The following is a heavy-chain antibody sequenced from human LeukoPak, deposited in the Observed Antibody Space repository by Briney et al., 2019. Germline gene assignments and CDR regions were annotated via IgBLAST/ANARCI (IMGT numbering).Heavy chain of an antibody. D-gene: IGHD3-16*02. CDR1: GFTFSSYG. J-gene: IGHJ4*02. CDR2: IWYDGSNK. V-gene: IGHV3-33*01. CDR3: AREMGCYDYVWGSYRKSTFDY. Sequence: PGGSLRLSCAASGFTFSSYGMHWVRQAPGKGLEWVAVIWYDGSNKYYADSVKGRFTISRDNSKNTLYLQMNSLRAEDTAVYYCAREMGCYDYVWGSYRKSTFDYWGQGTLVTVSS.